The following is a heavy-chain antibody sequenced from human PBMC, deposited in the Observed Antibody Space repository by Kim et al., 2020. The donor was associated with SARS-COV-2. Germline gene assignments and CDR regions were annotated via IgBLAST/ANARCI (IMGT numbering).Heavy chain of an antibody. CDR1: GFTFSSYG. J-gene: IGHJ3*02. Sequence: GGSLRLSCAASGFTFSSYGMHWVRQAPGKGLEWVAVISYDGSNKYYADSVKGRFTISRDNSKNTLYLQMNSLRAEDTAVYYCAKDSSYYYDSSGYDAFDIWGQGTMVTVSS. D-gene: IGHD3-22*01. CDR2: ISYDGSNK. CDR3: AKDSSYYYDSSGYDAFDI. V-gene: IGHV3-30*18.